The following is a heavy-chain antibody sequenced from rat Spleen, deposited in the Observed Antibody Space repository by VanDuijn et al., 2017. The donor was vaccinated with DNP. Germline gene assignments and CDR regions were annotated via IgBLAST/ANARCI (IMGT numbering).Heavy chain of an antibody. CDR3: TRDSRSLTAGVMDA. V-gene: IGHV5-31*01. J-gene: IGHJ4*01. CDR2: ITNTGGST. CDR1: GFTFNNYW. Sequence: EVQLVESGGGLVQPGRSLKLSCVASGFTFNNYWMTWIRQAPGKGLEWVASITNTGGSTYYPDSVKGRFTISRDNAKSTLYLQMNSLRSEDTATYYCTRDSRSLTAGVMDAWGQGASVTVSS. D-gene: IGHD4-1*01.